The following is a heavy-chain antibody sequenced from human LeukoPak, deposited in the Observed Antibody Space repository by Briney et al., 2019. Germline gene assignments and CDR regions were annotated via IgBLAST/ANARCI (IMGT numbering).Heavy chain of an antibody. J-gene: IGHJ4*02. CDR3: ARQTAKNVDTARFDS. Sequence: SETLSLTCAISGGSINNYYWSWIRQPPGKGLEWIGYIYYSGTTNYSPSLNSRVNISPDTAKNQFSLRLRSVTAADTAVYYCARQTAKNVDTARFDSWGQGTLVTVSS. CDR1: GGSINNYY. D-gene: IGHD5-18*01. V-gene: IGHV4-59*08. CDR2: IYYSGTT.